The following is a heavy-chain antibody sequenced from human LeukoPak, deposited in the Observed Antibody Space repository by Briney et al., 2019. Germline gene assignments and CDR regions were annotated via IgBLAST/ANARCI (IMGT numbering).Heavy chain of an antibody. CDR2: IIPIFGTS. CDR3: ARIAGSVAFDI. V-gene: IGHV1-69*05. CDR1: GGTFSSYG. D-gene: IGHD6-6*01. J-gene: IGHJ3*02. Sequence: ASVKVSCKASGGTFSSYGFSWVRQAPGQGLEWMGRIIPIFGTSNYAQKFQGRVTITTDESTSTAYMELSSLRSEDTAVYYCARIAGSVAFDIWGQGRMVTVSS.